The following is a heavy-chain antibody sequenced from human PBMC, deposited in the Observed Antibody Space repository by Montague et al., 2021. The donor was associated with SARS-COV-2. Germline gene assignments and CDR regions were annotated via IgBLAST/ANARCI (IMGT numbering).Heavy chain of an antibody. CDR1: GGSISSGGYY. CDR2: IYYSGST. CDR3: ARASRKKTSFGVVISYFDY. J-gene: IGHJ4*02. Sequence: TLSLTCTVSGGSISSGGYYWSWIRQPPGKGLEWIGNIYYSGSTYYNPSLKSRVTISVDTSKNQFSLKLSTVTAADTAVYYCARASRKKTSFGVVISYFDYWGQGTLVTVSS. V-gene: IGHV4-31*03. D-gene: IGHD3-3*01.